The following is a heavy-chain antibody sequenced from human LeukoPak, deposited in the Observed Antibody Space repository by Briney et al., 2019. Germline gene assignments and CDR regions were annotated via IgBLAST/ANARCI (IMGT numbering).Heavy chain of an antibody. CDR3: ASYSSSSLSAFDI. CDR2: IYYSGST. J-gene: IGHJ3*02. CDR1: GGSISSRSYY. V-gene: IGHV4-39*07. D-gene: IGHD6-6*01. Sequence: PSETLSLTCTVSGGSISSRSYYWGWIRQPPGKGLEWIGSIYYSGSTYYNPSLKSRVTISVDTSKNQFSLKLSSVTAADTAVYYCASYSSSSLSAFDIWGQGTMVTVFS.